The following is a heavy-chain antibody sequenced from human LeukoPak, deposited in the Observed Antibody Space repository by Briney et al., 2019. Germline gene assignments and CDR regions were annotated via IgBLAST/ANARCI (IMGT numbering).Heavy chain of an antibody. J-gene: IGHJ4*02. CDR3: ARESRSGSYSSY. D-gene: IGHD1-26*01. V-gene: IGHV3-7*01. CDR2: INQDGSEK. CDR1: GFTFSSYW. Sequence: GGSLRLSCAASGFTFSSYWMSWVRQAPGKGLEWVANINQDGSEKSYVDSAKGRFTISRDNAKNSLYLQMHSLRAEDTAVYYCARESRSGSYSSYWGQGTLVTVSS.